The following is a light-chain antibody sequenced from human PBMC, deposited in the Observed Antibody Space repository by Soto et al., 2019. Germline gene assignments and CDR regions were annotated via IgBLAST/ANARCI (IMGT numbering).Light chain of an antibody. Sequence: DIPMTQSPSSLSASVGDRVTITCRASQTIRNFLNWYQQKPGTAPRLLIHTTSSLQSGVPARFSGSGSGTDFTLTISSLQPEDFATYYCQQSSSTPQTFGGGTKVEI. V-gene: IGKV1-39*01. CDR1: QTIRNF. J-gene: IGKJ4*01. CDR2: TTS. CDR3: QQSSSTPQT.